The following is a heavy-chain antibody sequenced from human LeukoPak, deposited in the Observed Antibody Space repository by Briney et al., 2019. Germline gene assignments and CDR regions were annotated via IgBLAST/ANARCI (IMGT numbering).Heavy chain of an antibody. Sequence: SETLSLTCTVSGGSISSYYWSWIRQPPGKGLEWIGYIYYSGSTNYNPSLKSRVTISVDTSKNQFSLKLSSVTAADTAVYYCARGAVVPAALNWFDPWGQGTLVTVSS. V-gene: IGHV4-59*01. CDR2: IYYSGST. J-gene: IGHJ5*02. CDR1: GGSISSYY. CDR3: ARGAVVPAALNWFDP. D-gene: IGHD2-2*01.